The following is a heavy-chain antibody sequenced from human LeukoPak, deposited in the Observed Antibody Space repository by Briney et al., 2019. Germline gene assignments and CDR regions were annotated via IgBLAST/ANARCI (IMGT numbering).Heavy chain of an antibody. CDR3: SNVIYDKSY. V-gene: IGHV3-7*01. D-gene: IGHD3-22*01. Sequence: GGSLRLSCTASGFTFTTYWMAWVRQAPGKGLEWVANIKQDGSEAYYAESVRGRFTISRDNAKNSLYLQMNSLRAEYTSVYYCSNVIYDKSYWGQGTLVTVSS. CDR1: GFTFTTYW. J-gene: IGHJ4*02. CDR2: IKQDGSEA.